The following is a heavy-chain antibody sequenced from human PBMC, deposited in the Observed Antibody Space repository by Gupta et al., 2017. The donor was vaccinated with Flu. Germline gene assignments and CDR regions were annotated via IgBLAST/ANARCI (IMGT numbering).Heavy chain of an antibody. V-gene: IGHV3-73*01. D-gene: IGHD2-21*02. CDR2: ITHKANRYTT. J-gene: IGHJ3*02. CDR3: ARWDCGGGCYDGFDI. CDR1: GFTFSVST. Sequence: EGQLVESGGGLVQPGGSLKLSCAASGFTFSVSTMHWVRQASGKGLEWVGRITHKANRYTTEYSGSLKGRFTISRDDSRNTVYLQMNSLKAEDTALYDGARWDCGGGCYDGFDIWGQGTMVTVFS.